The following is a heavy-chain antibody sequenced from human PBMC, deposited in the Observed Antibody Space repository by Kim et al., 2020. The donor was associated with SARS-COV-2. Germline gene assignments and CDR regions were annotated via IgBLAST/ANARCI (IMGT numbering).Heavy chain of an antibody. V-gene: IGHV3-73*01. J-gene: IGHJ3*02. D-gene: IGHD6-19*01. Sequence: GGSLRLSCAASGFTFSGSTMHWVCQASGKGLEWVGRIRSKPNNYATAYAASVKGRFTISRDDSKNTAYLQISSLKTEDTAVYYCTRVNPIAGGWYDAFDIWGQGTMVTVSS. CDR3: TRVNPIAGGWYDAFDI. CDR2: IRSKPNNYAT. CDR1: GFTFSGST.